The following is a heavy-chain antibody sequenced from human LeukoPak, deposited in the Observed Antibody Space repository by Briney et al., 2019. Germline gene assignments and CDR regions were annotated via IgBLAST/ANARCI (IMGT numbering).Heavy chain of an antibody. CDR2: IYYSGNT. V-gene: IGHV4-39*07. D-gene: IGHD3-22*01. Sequence: SETLSLTCSVSGGSIRSTTYYWGWIRQPPGKGLEWIGSIYYSGNTYYSPSLMSRVTISVDTSKNQFSLNLSSVTAADTAVYYCARAPHFFDTSGSRYYFDYWGQGALVTVSS. CDR1: GGSIRSTTYY. J-gene: IGHJ4*02. CDR3: ARAPHFFDTSGSRYYFDY.